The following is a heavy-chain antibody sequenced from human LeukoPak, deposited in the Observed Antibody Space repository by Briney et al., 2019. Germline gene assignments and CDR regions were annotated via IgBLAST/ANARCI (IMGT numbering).Heavy chain of an antibody. CDR2: INPSGGDT. D-gene: IGHD1-26*01. CDR3: ARLIVGATGEFDY. V-gene: IGHV1-46*01. CDR1: RYTLTTYY. Sequence: GASVKVSCKASRYTLTTYYMHWVRQAPGQGLEWMGIINPSGGDTIYAQKFQGRVTMTRDMSTSTVYMELSSLRSEDTAVYYCARLIVGATGEFDYWGQGTLVTVSS. J-gene: IGHJ4*02.